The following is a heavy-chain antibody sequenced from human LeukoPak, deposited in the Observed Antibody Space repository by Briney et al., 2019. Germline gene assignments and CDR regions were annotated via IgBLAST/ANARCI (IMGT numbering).Heavy chain of an antibody. Sequence: PGGSLRLSCAASEFTFSDYYMSWLRQAPGKGLEWVSYISSDSSTIYYADSVKGRFTISRDNSKNTLYLQMNSLRAEDTAVYYCAKGLELRYFDWLFDWGQGTLVTVSS. CDR2: ISSDSSTI. J-gene: IGHJ4*02. CDR1: EFTFSDYY. V-gene: IGHV3-11*04. D-gene: IGHD3-9*01. CDR3: AKGLELRYFDWLFD.